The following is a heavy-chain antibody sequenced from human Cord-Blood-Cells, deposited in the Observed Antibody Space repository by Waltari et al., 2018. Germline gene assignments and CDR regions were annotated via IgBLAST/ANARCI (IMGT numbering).Heavy chain of an antibody. CDR3: ARGGGDYYDSSGYYYFDY. CDR2: IIPILGIA. CDR1: GGTFSSYA. V-gene: IGHV1-69*04. J-gene: IGHJ4*02. D-gene: IGHD3-22*01. Sequence: QVQLVQSGAEVKKPGSSVKVSCKASGGTFSSYAISWGRQAPGQGVEWMGGIIPILGIANYAKKSKGRVTITADESTSTAYMELSSLRSEDTAVYYCARGGGDYYDSSGYYYFDYWGQGTLVTVSS.